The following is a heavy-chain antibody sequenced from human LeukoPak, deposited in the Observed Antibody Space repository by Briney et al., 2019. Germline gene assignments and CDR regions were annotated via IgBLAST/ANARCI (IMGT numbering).Heavy chain of an antibody. J-gene: IGHJ4*02. Sequence: GRSLRLSCAASGFTFSSYGMHWVRQAPGKGLEWVAVIWYDGSNKYYADSVKGRFTISRDNSKNSLYLQMNSLRAEDTAVYYCARDPGGEVPYYFDYWGQGTLVTVSS. D-gene: IGHD1-14*01. V-gene: IGHV3-33*01. CDR2: IWYDGSNK. CDR3: ARDPGGEVPYYFDY. CDR1: GFTFSSYG.